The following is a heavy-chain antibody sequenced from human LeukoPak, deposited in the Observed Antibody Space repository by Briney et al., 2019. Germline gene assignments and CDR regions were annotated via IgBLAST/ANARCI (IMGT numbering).Heavy chain of an antibody. CDR3: ARLKSDYDFWSGYYNYYMDV. Sequence: GGSLRLSCAASGFTFSSYAMHWVRQAPGKGLEWVAVISYDGSNKYYADSVKGRFTISRDNSKNTLYLQMNSLRAEDTAVYYCARLKSDYDFWSGYYNYYMDVWGKGTTVTVSS. CDR2: ISYDGSNK. D-gene: IGHD3-3*01. CDR1: GFTFSSYA. J-gene: IGHJ6*03. V-gene: IGHV3-30*04.